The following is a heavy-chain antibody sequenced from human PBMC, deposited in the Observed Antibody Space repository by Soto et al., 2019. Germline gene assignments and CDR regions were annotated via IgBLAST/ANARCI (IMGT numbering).Heavy chain of an antibody. J-gene: IGHJ5*02. Sequence: QVQLVQSGAEVKKPGSSVKVSCKASGGTFSSYAISWVRQAPGQGLEWMGGMIPIFGTANYAQKFQGRVTITADESTSTAYMELSSLRSEDTAVYYCATVRGGYDYVWGSYRSRWFDPWGQGTLVTVSS. D-gene: IGHD3-16*02. V-gene: IGHV1-69*12. CDR2: MIPIFGTA. CDR3: ATVRGGYDYVWGSYRSRWFDP. CDR1: GGTFSSYA.